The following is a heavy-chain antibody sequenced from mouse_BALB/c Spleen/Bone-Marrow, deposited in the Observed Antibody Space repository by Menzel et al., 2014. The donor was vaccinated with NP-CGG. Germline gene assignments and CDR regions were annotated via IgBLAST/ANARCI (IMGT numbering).Heavy chain of an antibody. J-gene: IGHJ4*01. D-gene: IGHD4-1*01. Sequence: VQLQQSGAELVKPGASVKLSCTASGFNIKDTYMHWVKQRPEQGLEWIGRIDPANGNTKYDPKFQGKTTITADTSSNTAYLQLSSLTSEDTAVYYCARWEYYAMDYWGQGTSVTVSS. CDR2: IDPANGNT. V-gene: IGHV14-3*02. CDR1: GFNIKDTY. CDR3: ARWEYYAMDY.